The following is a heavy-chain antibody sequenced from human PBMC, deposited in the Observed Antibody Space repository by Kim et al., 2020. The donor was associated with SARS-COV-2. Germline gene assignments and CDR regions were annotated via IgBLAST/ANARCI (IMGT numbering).Heavy chain of an antibody. V-gene: IGHV4-34*01. CDR3: ARNQNKSGYYY. Sequence: TNYHPSLKSRVTISVDTSKHQFSLKLSSVTAADTAVYYCARNQNKSGYYYWGQGTLVTVSS. J-gene: IGHJ4*02. CDR2: T. D-gene: IGHD3-22*01.